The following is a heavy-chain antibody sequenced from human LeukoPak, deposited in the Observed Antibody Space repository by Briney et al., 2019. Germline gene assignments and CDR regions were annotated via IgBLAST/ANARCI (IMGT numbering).Heavy chain of an antibody. J-gene: IGHJ4*02. Sequence: GGSLRLSCAASGFTFDDYAMHWVRQAPGKGLEWVSGISWNSGSIGYADSVKGRFTISRGNAKNSLYLQMNSLRAEDTALYYCAKVGYDSSGYHYYFDYWGQGTLVTVSS. V-gene: IGHV3-9*01. CDR2: ISWNSGSI. CDR1: GFTFDDYA. D-gene: IGHD3-22*01. CDR3: AKVGYDSSGYHYYFDY.